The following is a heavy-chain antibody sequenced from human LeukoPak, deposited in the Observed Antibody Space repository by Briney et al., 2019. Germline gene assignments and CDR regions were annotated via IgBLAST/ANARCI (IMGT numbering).Heavy chain of an antibody. D-gene: IGHD2-15*01. CDR1: GGSISSYY. Sequence: SETLSLTCTVSGGSISSYYWSWIRQPPGKGLEWIGYIYYSGSTNYNPSLKSRVTISVDTSKNQFSLKLSSVTAADTAVYYCARGGSYCSGGSCYSVPFDDWGQGTLVTVSS. CDR3: ARGGSYCSGGSCYSVPFDD. CDR2: IYYSGST. J-gene: IGHJ4*02. V-gene: IGHV4-59*01.